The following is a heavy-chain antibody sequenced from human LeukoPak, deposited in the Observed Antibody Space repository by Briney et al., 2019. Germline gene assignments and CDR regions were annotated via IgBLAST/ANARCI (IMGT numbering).Heavy chain of an antibody. CDR2: ISGYNPGT. J-gene: IGHJ4*02. V-gene: IGHV3-23*01. CDR1: GFTFSTYA. CDR3: AKAPVGHCSGAFCYHFDS. D-gene: IGHD2-15*01. Sequence: GGSLRLSCAPSGFTFSTYAMSWVRQTPGKGLEWVAAISGYNPGTYHANSVKGRFTISRDNSKNTLHLQMSGLKAEDTARFYCAKAPVGHCSGAFCYHFDSWGQGTLVTVSS.